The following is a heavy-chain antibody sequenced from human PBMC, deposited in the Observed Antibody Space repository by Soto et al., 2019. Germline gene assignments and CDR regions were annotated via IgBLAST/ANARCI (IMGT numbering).Heavy chain of an antibody. Sequence: ASVKVSCKASGHTFSGYYIHWLRQAPGQGLEWMGWINPNSGGTNYAQKFQGRVTVTRDTPTSTAYMELSRLTSDDTAVYYCARSLTEGYCTITGCYTRPLYGMDVWGHGTTVTVSS. D-gene: IGHD2-2*02. J-gene: IGHJ6*02. CDR2: INPNSGGT. V-gene: IGHV1-2*02. CDR1: GHTFSGYY. CDR3: ARSLTEGYCTITGCYTRPLYGMDV.